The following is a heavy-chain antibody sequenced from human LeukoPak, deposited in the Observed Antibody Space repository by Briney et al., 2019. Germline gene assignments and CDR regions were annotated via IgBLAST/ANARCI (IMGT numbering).Heavy chain of an antibody. D-gene: IGHD4-17*01. CDR2: ITSSSTTI. CDR3: ARRDHGDYGEEY. CDR1: GFTFSSYS. J-gene: IGHJ4*02. Sequence: GGSLRLSCAASGFTFSSYSMNWVRQAPGKGLEWVSYITSSSTTIYYADSVKGRFTISRDNAKNSLYLQMNSLRAEGTAVYYCARRDHGDYGEEYWGQGTLVTVSS. V-gene: IGHV3-48*01.